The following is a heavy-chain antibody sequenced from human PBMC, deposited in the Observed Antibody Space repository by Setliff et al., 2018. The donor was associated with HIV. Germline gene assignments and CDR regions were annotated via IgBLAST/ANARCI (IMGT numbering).Heavy chain of an antibody. J-gene: IGHJ6*02. D-gene: IGHD5-18*01. CDR2: IYSGGST. CDR3: ARDTAMVPYYYYGMDV. CDR1: GFTVSSNY. V-gene: IGHV3-66*01. Sequence: PGGSLRLSCAASGFTVSSNYMSWVRQAPGKGLEWVSVIYSGGSTYYADSVKGRFTISRDNSKNTLYLQMNSLRAEDTAVYYCARDTAMVPYYYYGMDVWGQGTTVTVS.